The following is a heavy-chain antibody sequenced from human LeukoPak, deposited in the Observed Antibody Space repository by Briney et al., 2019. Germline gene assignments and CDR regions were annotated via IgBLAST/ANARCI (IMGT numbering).Heavy chain of an antibody. Sequence: GGSLRLSCAASGFTFSSYSMNWVRQAPGKGLEWVSYISSGSSTIYYADSVKGRFTISRDNAKNSLYLQMNSLRAEDTAVYYCARDLLSIVVVPAAIATGGDWGQGTLVTVSS. D-gene: IGHD2-2*02. CDR3: ARDLLSIVVVPAAIATGGD. J-gene: IGHJ4*02. CDR1: GFTFSSYS. V-gene: IGHV3-48*01. CDR2: ISSGSSTI.